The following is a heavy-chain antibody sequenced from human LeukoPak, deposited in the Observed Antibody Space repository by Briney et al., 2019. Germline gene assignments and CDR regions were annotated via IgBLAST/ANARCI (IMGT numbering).Heavy chain of an antibody. V-gene: IGHV1-18*04. J-gene: IGHJ5*02. CDR1: GYTFTSYG. CDR2: ISAYNGNT. Sequence: ASVKVSCKASGYTFTSYGISWVRQAPGQGLDWMGWISAYNGNTNYAHNLQGRVTMTTDTSTSTAYMELRSLRSDDTAVYYCARGATENWFDPWGQGTLVTVSS. D-gene: IGHD5-12*01. CDR3: ARGATENWFDP.